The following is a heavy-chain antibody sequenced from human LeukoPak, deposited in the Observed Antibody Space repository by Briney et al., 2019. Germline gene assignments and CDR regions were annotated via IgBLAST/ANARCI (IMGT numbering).Heavy chain of an antibody. CDR1: GGSFSGYY. CDR2: INHSGST. D-gene: IGHD3-9*01. CDR3: ARSSHYDILTGYSGFYPTGMDV. V-gene: IGHV4-34*01. J-gene: IGHJ6*02. Sequence: SETLSLTCAVYGGSFSGYYWSWIRQPPGKGLEWIGEINHSGSTNYNPSPKSRVTISVDTSKNQFSLKLSSVTAADTAVYYCARSSHYDILTGYSGFYPTGMDVWGQGTTVTVSS.